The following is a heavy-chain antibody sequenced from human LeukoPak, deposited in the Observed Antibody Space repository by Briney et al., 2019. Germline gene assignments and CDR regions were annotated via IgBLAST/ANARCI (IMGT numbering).Heavy chain of an antibody. Sequence: SQTLSLTCTVSGGSISSGDYYWSWTRQPPGKGLEWIGYIYYSGSTYYNPSLKSRVTISVDTSKNQFSLKLSSVTAADTAVYYCARDNWNYISEYWGQGTLVTVSS. J-gene: IGHJ4*02. CDR3: ARDNWNYISEY. CDR1: GGSISSGDYY. V-gene: IGHV4-30-4*01. D-gene: IGHD1-7*01. CDR2: IYYSGST.